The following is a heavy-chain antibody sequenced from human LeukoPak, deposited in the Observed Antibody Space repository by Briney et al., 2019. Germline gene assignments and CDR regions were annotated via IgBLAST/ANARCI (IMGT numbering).Heavy chain of an antibody. Sequence: SETLSLTCAVYGGSFSDYYWSWIRQSPGKGLEWLGEINHGGSTNYNPSLKSRVTFSIDTPKSQLSLKLTSVTAADTAVYYCARGDRIPVTRFRPRPYIDFWGQGTLVTVSS. D-gene: IGHD4-17*01. V-gene: IGHV4-34*01. CDR3: ARGDRIPVTRFRPRPYIDF. CDR1: GGSFSDYY. CDR2: INHGGST. J-gene: IGHJ4*02.